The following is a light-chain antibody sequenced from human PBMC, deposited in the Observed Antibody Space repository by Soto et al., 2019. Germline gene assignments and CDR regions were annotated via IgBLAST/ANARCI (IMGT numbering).Light chain of an antibody. CDR2: DAS. J-gene: IGKJ2*01. V-gene: IGKV3D-20*01. Sequence: EIVLTQSPATLSLSPGERATLSCGASQSVSSSSLAWYQQKPGLAPRLLIYDASSRATGIPDRFSGSGSGTDFTLSISRLEPEDFSVYYCRQYGSSPGTFGQGTKLEIK. CDR3: RQYGSSPGT. CDR1: QSVSSSS.